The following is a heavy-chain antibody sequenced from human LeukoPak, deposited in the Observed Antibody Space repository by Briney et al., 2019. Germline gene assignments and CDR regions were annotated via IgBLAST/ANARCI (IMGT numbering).Heavy chain of an antibody. V-gene: IGHV3-21*01. CDR2: ISSYSSYI. J-gene: IGHJ4*02. CDR1: GFTFSSYS. Sequence: GGSLRLSCVASGFTFSSYSMDWVRQAPGKGLEWVSSISSYSSYIYYADSVRGRFTISRDNAKNSLYLQMNSLRAADTAVYYCATPVAGYRYFDYWGQGTLVTVSS. D-gene: IGHD6-13*01. CDR3: ATPVAGYRYFDY.